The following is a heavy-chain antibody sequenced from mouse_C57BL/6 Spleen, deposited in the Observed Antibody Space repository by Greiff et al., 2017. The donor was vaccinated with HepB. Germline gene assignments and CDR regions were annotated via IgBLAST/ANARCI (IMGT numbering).Heavy chain of an antibody. CDR1: GYTFTSYW. V-gene: IGHV1-64*01. CDR3: ARGAAQATWFAY. J-gene: IGHJ3*01. D-gene: IGHD3-2*02. CDR2: IHPNSGST. Sequence: QVQLKQPGAELVKPGASVKLSCKASGYTFTSYWMHWVKQRPGQGLEWIGMIHPNSGSTNYNEKFKSKATVTVDKSSSTAYMQLSSLTSEDSAVYYCARGAAQATWFAYWGQGTLVTVSA.